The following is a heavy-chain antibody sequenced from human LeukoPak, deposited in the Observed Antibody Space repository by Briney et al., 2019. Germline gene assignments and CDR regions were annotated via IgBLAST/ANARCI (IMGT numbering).Heavy chain of an antibody. CDR3: ARGGVQWELLTFWDY. Sequence: SETLSLTCTVSGGSISSYYWSWIRQPPGKGLEWVGYIYYSGSTNYNPSLKSRVTISVDTSKNQFSLKLSSVTAADTAVYYCARGGVQWELLTFWDYWGQGTLVTVSS. CDR2: IYYSGST. V-gene: IGHV4-59*01. CDR1: GGSISSYY. D-gene: IGHD1-26*01. J-gene: IGHJ4*02.